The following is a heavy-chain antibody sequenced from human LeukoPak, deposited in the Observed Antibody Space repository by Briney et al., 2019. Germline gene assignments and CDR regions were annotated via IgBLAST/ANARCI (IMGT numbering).Heavy chain of an antibody. CDR1: GGSISSGDHY. Sequence: SETLSLTCIVSGGSISSGDHYWSWIRQPPGKGLEWIGYINHSGSTYHKPSLKSRVTISVDRSKNHFSLNLSYVTAADTAVYYCAREEGGAAGKGFDYWGQGTPVTVSS. CDR2: INHSGST. D-gene: IGHD6-13*01. V-gene: IGHV4-30-2*01. J-gene: IGHJ4*02. CDR3: AREEGGAAGKGFDY.